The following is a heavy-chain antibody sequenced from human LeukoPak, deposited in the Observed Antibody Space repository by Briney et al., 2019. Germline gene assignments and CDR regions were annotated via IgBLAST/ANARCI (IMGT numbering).Heavy chain of an antibody. D-gene: IGHD3-3*01. CDR3: ARGDYDFWSGYYANWFDP. J-gene: IGHJ5*02. Sequence: ASVKVSCKASGGTFSSYAISWVRQAPGQGLEWMGRIIPIFGTANYAQKFQGRVTITTDGSTSTAYMELSSLRSEDTAVYYCARGDYDFWSGYYANWFDPWGQGTLVTVSS. V-gene: IGHV1-69*05. CDR1: GGTFSSYA. CDR2: IIPIFGTA.